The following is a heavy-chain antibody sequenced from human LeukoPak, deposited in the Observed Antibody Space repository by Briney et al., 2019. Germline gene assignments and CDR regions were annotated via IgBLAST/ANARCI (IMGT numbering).Heavy chain of an antibody. CDR1: GFTFSGSA. CDR2: IRSKANSYAT. CDR3: TRLGGNSVGFDY. Sequence: GGSLRLSCAASGFTFSGSAMHWVRQASGKGLEWVGRIRSKANSYATAYAASVKGRFTISRDDSKNTAYLQMNSLKTEDTAVYYCTRLGGNSVGFDYWGQGTLVTVS. V-gene: IGHV3-73*01. J-gene: IGHJ4*02. D-gene: IGHD4-23*01.